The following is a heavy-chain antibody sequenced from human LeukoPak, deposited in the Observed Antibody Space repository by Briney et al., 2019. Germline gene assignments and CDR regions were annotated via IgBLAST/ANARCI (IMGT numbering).Heavy chain of an antibody. CDR1: GYSLTNYW. CDR2: FYPGDSDT. D-gene: IGHD1-26*01. V-gene: IGHV5-51*01. CDR3: ARVLSGNFSDC. Sequence: GESLKISCKGSGYSLTNYWIGRVRQMPGKGLEWVVIFYPGDSDTKYSPSFQGQVTISADKAIGTAYLQWSSLKASDTAMYYWARVLSGNFSDCWGQGTLVSVCS. J-gene: IGHJ4*02.